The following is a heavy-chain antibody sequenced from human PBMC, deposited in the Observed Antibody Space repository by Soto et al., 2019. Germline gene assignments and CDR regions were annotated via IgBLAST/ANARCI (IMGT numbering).Heavy chain of an antibody. D-gene: IGHD1-26*01. Sequence: SVQVFSKASGYIFTSYGIRWVLQAPGQVLGWMGRISTYNSNTNSAQKLDGIITITTNTSKSISHLELRSLRADATAGYCGTRVRLVATGDYWGQGTLVTVSS. CDR1: GYIFTSYG. J-gene: IGHJ4*02. CDR2: ISTYNSNT. CDR3: TRVRLVATGDY. V-gene: IGHV1-18*01.